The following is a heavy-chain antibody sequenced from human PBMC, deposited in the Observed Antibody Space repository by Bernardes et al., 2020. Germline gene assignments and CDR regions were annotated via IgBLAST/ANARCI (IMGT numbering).Heavy chain of an antibody. D-gene: IGHD6-13*01. CDR2: MRSKAYAGTA. CDR1: GFTFGEKT. Sequence: GGSLRLSCAASGFTFGEKTVFWFRQPPGQGLEWVGLMRSKAYAGTADYAASLEGRFSISRDDSKNIAYLQMNDLKTEDTAIYYCAKAFRSLDSNGWYSHFDYWGQGTLVTVSS. J-gene: IGHJ4*02. CDR3: AKAFRSLDSNGWYSHFDY. V-gene: IGHV3-49*03.